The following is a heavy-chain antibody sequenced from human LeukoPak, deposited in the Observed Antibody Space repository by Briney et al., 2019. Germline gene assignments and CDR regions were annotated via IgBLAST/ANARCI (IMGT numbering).Heavy chain of an antibody. Sequence: SETLSLTCTVSGGSISSYYWSWIRQPAGKGLEWIGRIYTSGSTNYNPSLKSRVTMSVDTSKNQFSLKLSSVTAADTAVYYCAKDRHYGSGSYFTFDYWGQGTLVTVSS. V-gene: IGHV4-4*07. J-gene: IGHJ4*02. CDR2: IYTSGST. D-gene: IGHD3-10*01. CDR3: AKDRHYGSGSYFTFDY. CDR1: GGSISSYY.